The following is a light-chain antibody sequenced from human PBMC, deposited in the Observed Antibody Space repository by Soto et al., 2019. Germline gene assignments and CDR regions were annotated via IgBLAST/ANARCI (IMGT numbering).Light chain of an antibody. CDR2: AAS. CDR3: QQSDSFPYT. Sequence: DIKMTQSPSSLSLSVGDRVTITCRASQSITNYLNWYQQKPGQAPKLLVYAASSLQSGVPSRFSANGSGTDVTLTISSLEPEDFASYYCQQSDSFPYTFREGTELEIK. CDR1: QSITNY. J-gene: IGKJ2*01. V-gene: IGKV1-39*01.